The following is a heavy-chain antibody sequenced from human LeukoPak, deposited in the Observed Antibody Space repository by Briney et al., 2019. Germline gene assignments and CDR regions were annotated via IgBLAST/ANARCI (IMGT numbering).Heavy chain of an antibody. J-gene: IGHJ6*03. Sequence: PGGSLRLSCAASGFTFNNYWIHWVRQAPGEGLVWVSRVNPGGSIANFADSVKGRFTISRDNAKNTVYLQTSSLTAEDTAVYYCVRGTYHAYYMDVWGKGTTVTVSS. D-gene: IGHD3-16*01. CDR2: VNPGGSIA. CDR1: GFTFNNYW. CDR3: VRGTYHAYYMDV. V-gene: IGHV3-74*01.